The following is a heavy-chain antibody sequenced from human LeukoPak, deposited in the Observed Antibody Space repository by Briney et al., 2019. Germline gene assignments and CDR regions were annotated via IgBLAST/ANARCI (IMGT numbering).Heavy chain of an antibody. CDR3: AKEGSGSYWEYFDY. Sequence: PGGSLRLSCAASGFTFCSYGMHWVRQAPGKGLEWVAVISYDGSNKYYADSVKGRFTISRDNSKNTLYLQMNSLRAEDTAVYYCAKEGSGSYWEYFDYWGQGTLVTVSS. V-gene: IGHV3-30*18. CDR1: GFTFCSYG. D-gene: IGHD3-10*01. CDR2: ISYDGSNK. J-gene: IGHJ4*02.